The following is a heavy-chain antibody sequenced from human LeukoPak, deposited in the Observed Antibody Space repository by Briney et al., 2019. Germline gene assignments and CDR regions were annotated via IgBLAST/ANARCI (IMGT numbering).Heavy chain of an antibody. Sequence: SETLSLTCTVSGGSINNYYWSWIRQPPGKGLEWIGYIYYSGSTNYNPSLKSRVTISVDTSKNQFSLKLSSVTAADTAVYYCARNGGGSYYFDYWGRGTLVTVSS. J-gene: IGHJ4*02. D-gene: IGHD1-26*01. CDR1: GGSINNYY. CDR2: IYYSGST. V-gene: IGHV4-59*08. CDR3: ARNGGGSYYFDY.